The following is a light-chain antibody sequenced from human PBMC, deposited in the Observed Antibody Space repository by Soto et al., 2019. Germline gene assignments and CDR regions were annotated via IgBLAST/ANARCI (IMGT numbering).Light chain of an antibody. J-gene: IGLJ3*02. Sequence: QSALTQPRSVSGSPGQSVTISCTGTSSDVGGYNYVSWYQQHPGKVPKLMIYDVTQRPSGVPDRFSGSKSGTTASLSISGLQSEDEADYYCGSYAGSFPWVFGGGTQLTVL. CDR2: DVT. V-gene: IGLV2-11*01. CDR3: GSYAGSFPWV. CDR1: SSDVGGYNY.